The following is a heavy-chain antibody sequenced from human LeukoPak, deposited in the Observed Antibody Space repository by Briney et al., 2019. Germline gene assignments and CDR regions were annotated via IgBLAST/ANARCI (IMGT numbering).Heavy chain of an antibody. CDR3: ARDYYHGSGSKWFDP. D-gene: IGHD3-10*01. CDR2: VYYSGTN. V-gene: IGHV4-59*01. CDR1: GASISSSY. Sequence: SETLSLTCFVSGASISSSYWSWNRQSPGKGLEWVGCVYYSGTNNYNTSLKSRATISIDTSKNQFSLTLRSVTAADTAVYYCARDYYHGSGSKWFDPWGQGTLVTVSS. J-gene: IGHJ5*02.